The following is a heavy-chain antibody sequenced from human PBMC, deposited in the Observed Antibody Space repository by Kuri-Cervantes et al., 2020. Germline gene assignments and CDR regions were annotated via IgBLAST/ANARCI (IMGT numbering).Heavy chain of an antibody. Sequence: SLKISCAASGFTFDDYAMHWVRQAPGKGLEWVSGISWNSVSIGYADAVKGRFTISRDNAKNSLYLQMNSQRAEDTALYYCAKDGVWGQGTLVTVSS. CDR1: GFTFDDYA. CDR2: ISWNSVSI. J-gene: IGHJ4*02. CDR3: AKDGV. V-gene: IGHV3-9*01.